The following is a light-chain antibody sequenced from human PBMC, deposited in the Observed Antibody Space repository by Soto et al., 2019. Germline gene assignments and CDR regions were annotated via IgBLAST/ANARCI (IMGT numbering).Light chain of an antibody. J-gene: IGLJ2*01. CDR2: LNSDGSH. V-gene: IGLV4-69*01. CDR1: SGHSSYA. CDR3: QIWGTGTYVV. Sequence: QPVLTQSPSASASLGASVKLTCTLSSGHSSYAIAWHQQQPEKGPRYLMKLNSDGSHSKGDGIPDRFSGSCSGAERYLTISSLQSEDEADYYCQIWGTGTYVVFGGGTKVTVL.